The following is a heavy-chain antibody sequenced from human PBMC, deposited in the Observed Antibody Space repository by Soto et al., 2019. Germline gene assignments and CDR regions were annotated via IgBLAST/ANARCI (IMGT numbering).Heavy chain of an antibody. CDR1: GFTFSSYE. CDR3: ARVGSPYDKSGDYDY. Sequence: GGSLRLSCTASGFTFSSYEMNWVRQAPGKGLEWVSYISSSGSNIYYADFVKGQFTISRDNAKNSLHLQMNSLRAEDTAVYYCARVGSPYDKSGDYDYWGQGTLVTVSS. V-gene: IGHV3-48*03. CDR2: ISSSGSNI. J-gene: IGHJ4*02. D-gene: IGHD3-22*01.